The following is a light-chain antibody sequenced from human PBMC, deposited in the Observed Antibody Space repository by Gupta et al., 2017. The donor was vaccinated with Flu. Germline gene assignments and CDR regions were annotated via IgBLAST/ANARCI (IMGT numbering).Light chain of an antibody. CDR2: DVS. CDR1: SSDIGAYNF. CDR3: SSYTTSSTRV. Sequence: SALTQPASVSVSPGQSITLSCTGTSSDIGAYNFVSWYQQYPGKAPKLMIYDVSIRPSGVSNRFSGSKSAKTASLTSSGLQAEDEADYYCSSYTTSSTRVFGGGTKLTVL. V-gene: IGLV2-14*03. J-gene: IGLJ3*02.